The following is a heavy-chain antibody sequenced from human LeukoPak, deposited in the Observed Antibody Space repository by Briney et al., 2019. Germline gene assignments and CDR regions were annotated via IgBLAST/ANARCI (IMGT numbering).Heavy chain of an antibody. J-gene: IGHJ4*02. CDR2: IRCDGSNK. CDR1: GFTFSSYG. CDR3: ARDMGTGYCSSARCYAFDY. D-gene: IGHD2-2*01. Sequence: GGSLRLSCAASGFTFSSYGMHWVRQAPGTGLEWVAFIRCDGSNKYYADSVKGRFTISRDNSKNTLYLQMNSLRAEDTAVYYCARDMGTGYCSSARCYAFDYWGQGTLVTVSS. V-gene: IGHV3-30*02.